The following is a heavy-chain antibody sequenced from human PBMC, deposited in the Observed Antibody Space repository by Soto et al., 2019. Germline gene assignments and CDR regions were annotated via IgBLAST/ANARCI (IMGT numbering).Heavy chain of an antibody. CDR2: TRNKANSYTT. CDR1: GFTFSDHY. CDR3: ARDATLVNYGMDL. V-gene: IGHV3-72*01. Sequence: PGGSLRLSCAASGFTFSDHYMDWVRQAPGKGLEWVGRTRNKANSYTTEYAASVKGRFTISRDDSKNSLYLQMNSLKTEDTAVYYCARDATLVNYGMDLWGQGTTVTVSS. J-gene: IGHJ6*02. D-gene: IGHD2-8*02.